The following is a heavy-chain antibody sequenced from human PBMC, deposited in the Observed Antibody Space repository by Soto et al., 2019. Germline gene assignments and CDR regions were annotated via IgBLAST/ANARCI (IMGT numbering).Heavy chain of an antibody. CDR1: GYTFTSYG. J-gene: IGHJ5*02. V-gene: IGHV1-18*01. Sequence: ASVKVSCKASGYTFTSYGISWVRQAPGQGLEWMGWISAYNGNTNYAQKLQGRVTMTTDTSTSTAYMELRSLRSDDTAVYYCAGDENLYNWFDPWGQGTLVTVSS. CDR3: AGDENLYNWFDP. CDR2: ISAYNGNT.